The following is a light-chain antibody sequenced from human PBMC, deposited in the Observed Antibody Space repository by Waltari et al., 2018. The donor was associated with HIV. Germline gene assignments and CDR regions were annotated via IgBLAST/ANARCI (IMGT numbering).Light chain of an antibody. Sequence: QSVLTQPPSVSGAPGQRVTISCTGSSSNIGAGYDVHWYQQLPGTARELLIHGNSTRPSVVPDRVAGSKSGTSASLAITGLQAEDEADYDCQAYDSSLSGPWVFGGGTKLTVL. CDR2: GNS. J-gene: IGLJ3*02. V-gene: IGLV1-40*01. CDR1: SSNIGAGYD. CDR3: QAYDSSLSGPWV.